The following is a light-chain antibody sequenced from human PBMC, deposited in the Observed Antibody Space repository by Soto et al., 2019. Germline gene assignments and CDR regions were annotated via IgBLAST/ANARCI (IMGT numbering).Light chain of an antibody. J-gene: IGLJ3*02. CDR1: TGAVTSGHY. V-gene: IGLV7-46*01. Sequence: QAVVTQEPSLTVSPGGTVTLTCGSSTGAVTSGHYPYWFQQKPGQAPRTLICDTSNKQSWTPARFPGSLLGDKAALTLSGAQPEDEADYYCLLLYPGARVFGGGTKLTVL. CDR3: LLLYPGARV. CDR2: DTS.